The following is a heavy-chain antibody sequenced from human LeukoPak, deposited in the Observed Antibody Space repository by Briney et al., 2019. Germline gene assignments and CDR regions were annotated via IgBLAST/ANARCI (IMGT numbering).Heavy chain of an antibody. CDR2: IIPIFGTA. CDR1: GGTFSSYA. Sequence: SVKVSCKASGGTFSSYAIRWVRQAPGQGLEWMGGIIPIFGTANYAQKFQGRVTITADESTSTAYMELSSLRSEDTAVYYCATQRGEEMVFPPLFDYWGQGTLVTVSS. J-gene: IGHJ4*02. V-gene: IGHV1-69*13. CDR3: ATQRGEEMVFPPLFDY. D-gene: IGHD3-16*01.